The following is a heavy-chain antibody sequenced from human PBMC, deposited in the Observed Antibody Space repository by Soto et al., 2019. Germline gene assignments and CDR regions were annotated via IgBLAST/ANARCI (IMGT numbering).Heavy chain of an antibody. CDR2: IYTSGST. Sequence: PSETLSLTCTVSGGSISSYYWSWIRQPAGKGLEWIGRIYTSGSTNYNPSLKSRVTMSVDTSKNQFSLKLSSVTAADTAVYYCASYYYDSSGYFPFDYWGQGTLVTVSS. D-gene: IGHD3-22*01. V-gene: IGHV4-4*07. J-gene: IGHJ4*02. CDR3: ASYYYDSSGYFPFDY. CDR1: GGSISSYY.